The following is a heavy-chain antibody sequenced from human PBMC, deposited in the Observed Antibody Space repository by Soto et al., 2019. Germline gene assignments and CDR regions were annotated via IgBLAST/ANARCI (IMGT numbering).Heavy chain of an antibody. D-gene: IGHD2-2*03. Sequence: GGSLRLSCAASGFTFSSYSMNWVRQAPGKGLEWVSSISSSSSYIYYADSVKGRFTISRDNAKNSLYRQMNSLRAEDTAVYYCARAVGYCSSTSCYRRRYYYYMDVWGKGTTVTVSS. V-gene: IGHV3-21*01. CDR2: ISSSSSYI. CDR3: ARAVGYCSSTSCYRRRYYYYMDV. J-gene: IGHJ6*03. CDR1: GFTFSSYS.